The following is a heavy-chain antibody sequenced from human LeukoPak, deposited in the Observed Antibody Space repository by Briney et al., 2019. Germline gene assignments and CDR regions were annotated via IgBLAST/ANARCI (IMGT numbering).Heavy chain of an antibody. D-gene: IGHD2-15*01. CDR1: GYTFTGYY. V-gene: IGHV1-2*02. CDR2: MNPNSGDA. Sequence: ASVKVSCKASGYTFTGYYMHWVRQAPGQGLEWMGWMNPNSGDAKYAQKFQGRVTMTRDTSIDTAYMELSRLRYDDTAVYYCARGYSRYFQHWGQGTLATVSS. CDR3: ARGYSRYFQH. J-gene: IGHJ1*01.